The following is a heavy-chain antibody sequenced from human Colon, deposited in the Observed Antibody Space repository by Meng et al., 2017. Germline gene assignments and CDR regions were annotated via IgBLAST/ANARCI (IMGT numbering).Heavy chain of an antibody. CDR3: ARDYNEGSGRFDY. CDR1: GLTFRRYA. CDR2: IAYDGGHK. Sequence: GESLKISCVVSGLTFRRYAMHWVRQAPGKGLEWVAVIAYDGGHKDYADSVKGRFTISRDNSLNTLYLQMNSLRAEDTAVYYCARDYNEGSGRFDYWGQGTLVTVAS. D-gene: IGHD3-22*01. V-gene: IGHV3-30*01. J-gene: IGHJ4*02.